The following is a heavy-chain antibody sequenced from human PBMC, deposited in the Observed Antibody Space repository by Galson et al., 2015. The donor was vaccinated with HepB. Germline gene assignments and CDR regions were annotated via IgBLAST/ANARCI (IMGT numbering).Heavy chain of an antibody. CDR3: ARHKDDGESYGMDV. CDR1: GFTFSSYN. J-gene: IGHJ6*02. V-gene: IGHV3-21*01. D-gene: IGHD4-17*01. Sequence: SLRLSCAASGFTFSSYNMNWVRQAPGKGLEWVSSITTSSSYIYYADSMKGRFTISRDNAKNSLYLQMSSLRAEDTAVYYCARHKDDGESYGMDVWGPGTTVTVSS. CDR2: ITTSSSYI.